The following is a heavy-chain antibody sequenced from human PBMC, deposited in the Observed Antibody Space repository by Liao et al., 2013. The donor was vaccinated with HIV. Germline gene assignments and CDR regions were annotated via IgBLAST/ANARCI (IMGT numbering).Heavy chain of an antibody. Sequence: QVQLQESGSGLVKPSETLSLTCTVSGGPVSSYYWNWIRQPPGKGLEWIGFVHHSGDTNYNPSLKSRVTMSMDTSSNHFSLKLSSATSADTAVYYCARGYSYGDNWLDPWGQGTLVTVSS. CDR2: VHHSGDT. J-gene: IGHJ5*02. CDR1: GGPVSSYY. V-gene: IGHV4-59*02. D-gene: IGHD5-12*01. CDR3: ARGYSYGDNWLDP.